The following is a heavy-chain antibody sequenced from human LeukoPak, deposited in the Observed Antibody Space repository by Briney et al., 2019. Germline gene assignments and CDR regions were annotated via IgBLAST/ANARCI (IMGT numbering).Heavy chain of an antibody. CDR1: GFTFSSYG. D-gene: IGHD3-22*01. Sequence: GGSLRLSCAASGFTFSSYGMHWVRQAPGKRLEWVAVISYDGSNKYYADSVKGRFTISRDNSKNTRYLQMNSLRAEDTAVYYCAKDGGHYYDSSGYLVYWGQGTLVTVSS. J-gene: IGHJ4*02. CDR3: AKDGGHYYDSSGYLVY. CDR2: ISYDGSNK. V-gene: IGHV3-30*18.